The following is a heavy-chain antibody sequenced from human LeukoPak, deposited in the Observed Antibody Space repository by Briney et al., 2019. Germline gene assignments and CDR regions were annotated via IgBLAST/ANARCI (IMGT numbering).Heavy chain of an antibody. CDR3: ARPRPYYYMDV. J-gene: IGHJ6*03. V-gene: IGHV3-7*01. CDR2: IKEDGSEK. Sequence: PGGSLRLSCAASGLTFSNYWMSWVRLAPGRGLAWVASIKEDGSEKYYVDSVKGRFTISRDNAKSSLSLQMNSLRAEDTAVYYCARPRPYYYMDVWGKGTTVTVSS. CDR1: GLTFSNYW.